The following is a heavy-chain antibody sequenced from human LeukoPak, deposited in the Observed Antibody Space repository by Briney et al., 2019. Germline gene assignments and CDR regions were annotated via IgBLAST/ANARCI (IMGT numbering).Heavy chain of an antibody. D-gene: IGHD1-26*01. Sequence: GSLRLSCAASGFTFSSYSMNWVRQPPGKGLEWIGSIYYSGSTYYNPSLKSRVTISVDTSKNQFSLKLSSVTAADTAVYYCARGVDSGSYGIDYWGQGTLVTVSS. CDR2: IYYSGST. CDR3: ARGVDSGSYGIDY. CDR1: GFTFSSYS. J-gene: IGHJ4*02. V-gene: IGHV4-39*07.